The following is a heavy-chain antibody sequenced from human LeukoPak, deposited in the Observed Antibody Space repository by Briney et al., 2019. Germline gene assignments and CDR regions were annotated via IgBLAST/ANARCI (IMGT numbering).Heavy chain of an antibody. V-gene: IGHV4-59*01. J-gene: IGHJ4*02. CDR1: GGSISSYY. D-gene: IGHD6-19*01. Sequence: PSETLSPTCTVSGGSISSYYWSWIRQPPGKGLEWIGYIYYSGSTNYNPSLKSRVTISVDMSKNQFSLKLSSVTAADTAVYYCARVRRAGWLEYYLDYWGQGTLVTVSS. CDR2: IYYSGST. CDR3: ARVRRAGWLEYYLDY.